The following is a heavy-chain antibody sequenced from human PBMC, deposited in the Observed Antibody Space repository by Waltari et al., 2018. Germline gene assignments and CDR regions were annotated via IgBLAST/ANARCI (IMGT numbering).Heavy chain of an antibody. CDR3: AKPFYNWDDPLVS. Sequence: EVQLLESGGELGQAGGSLRPSCGISGFNVDSYAINWVRRAPGTGLRWVAAISFSDATFHADSVKGRFTISRDTSKDTVYLQMNSLRADDTAVYYCAKPFYNWDDPLVSWGQGTPVTVSS. D-gene: IGHD1-20*01. V-gene: IGHV3-23*01. J-gene: IGHJ5*02. CDR2: ISFSDAT. CDR1: GFNVDSYA.